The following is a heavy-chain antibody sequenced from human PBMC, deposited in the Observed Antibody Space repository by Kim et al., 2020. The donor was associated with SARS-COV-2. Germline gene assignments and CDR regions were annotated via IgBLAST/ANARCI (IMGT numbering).Heavy chain of an antibody. CDR1: GFTFSTHM. D-gene: IGHD5-18*01. CDR2: ISSGSSHI. V-gene: IGHV3-21*01. CDR3: ARYTTMAFDF. J-gene: IGHJ4*02. Sequence: GGSLRLSCVTSGFTFSTHMMNWVRQAPGKGLEWVSSISSGSSHIYYTDSVKGRFTISRDNAKNSLYLQMNSLRDEDTAVYYCARYTTMAFDFWGQGTLITVSS.